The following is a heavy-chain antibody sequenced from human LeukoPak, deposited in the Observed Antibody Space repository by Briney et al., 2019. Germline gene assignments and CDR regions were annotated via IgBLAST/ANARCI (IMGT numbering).Heavy chain of an antibody. J-gene: IGHJ3*02. V-gene: IGHV1-18*01. Sequence: GASVKVSCKASRYTFTSYGISWVRQAPGQGLEWMGWISAYNGNTNYAQKLQGRVTMTTDTSTSTAYMELRSLRSDDTAVYYCARFTGYSSSWGAFDIWGQGTMVTVSS. CDR2: ISAYNGNT. D-gene: IGHD6-13*01. CDR3: ARFTGYSSSWGAFDI. CDR1: RYTFTSYG.